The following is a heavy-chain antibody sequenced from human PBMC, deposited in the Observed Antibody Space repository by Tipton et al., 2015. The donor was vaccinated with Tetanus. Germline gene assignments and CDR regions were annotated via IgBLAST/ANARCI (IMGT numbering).Heavy chain of an antibody. V-gene: IGHV4-30-2*06. CDR1: GALLTTGGYS. Sequence: TLSLTCTVSGALLTTGGYSWGWIRQSPGQALEWMGYIYQTGSTYFNPSLGSRLTMSFKMSKNQFSLNLTSVTAADTAVYFCARRSYCTSTRCFDAFDLWGPGTRVTVSS. J-gene: IGHJ3*01. CDR2: IYQTGST. CDR3: ARRSYCTSTRCFDAFDL. D-gene: IGHD2-8*01.